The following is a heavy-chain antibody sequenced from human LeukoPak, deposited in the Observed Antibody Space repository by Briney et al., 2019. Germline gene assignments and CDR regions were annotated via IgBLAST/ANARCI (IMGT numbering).Heavy chain of an antibody. CDR1: GGSISSYY. V-gene: IGHV3-23*01. CDR2: ISGSGGST. J-gene: IGHJ3*02. Sequence: ETLSLTCTVSGGSISSYYWSWVRQAPGKGLEWVSAISGSGGSTYYADSVKGRFTISRDNSKNTLYLQMNSLRAEDTAVYYCAKDLDVVVVAATEIDAFDIWGQGTMVTVSS. CDR3: AKDLDVVVVAATEIDAFDI. D-gene: IGHD2-15*01.